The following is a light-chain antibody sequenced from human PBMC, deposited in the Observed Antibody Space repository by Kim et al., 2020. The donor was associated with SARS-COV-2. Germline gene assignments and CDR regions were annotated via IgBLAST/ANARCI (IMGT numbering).Light chain of an antibody. CDR2: KAS. V-gene: IGKV1-5*03. J-gene: IGKJ1*01. Sequence: ASLVDTVTIPCQASQNVGLWLAWYQRKPGQVPKLLMDKASQRRPGVPSRFVGGGSGTHFTLTITGLQPSDFAVYYCQQYGTHSTFGPGTKVDIK. CDR1: QNVGLW. CDR3: QQYGTHST.